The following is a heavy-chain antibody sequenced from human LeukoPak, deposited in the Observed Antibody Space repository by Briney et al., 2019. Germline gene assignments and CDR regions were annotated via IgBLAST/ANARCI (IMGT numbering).Heavy chain of an antibody. J-gene: IGHJ6*02. CDR1: GFTFSIYN. D-gene: IGHD2-15*01. Sequence: PGGSLRPSCAASGFTFSIYNMNWVRQAPGKGLESVSSISSSSSYIYYADSVKGRFTISRDNAKNSLYLQMNSLRAEDTAVYYCARESCSGGSCYSWHYYGMDVWGQGTTVTVSS. CDR3: ARESCSGGSCYSWHYYGMDV. CDR2: ISSSSSYI. V-gene: IGHV3-21*01.